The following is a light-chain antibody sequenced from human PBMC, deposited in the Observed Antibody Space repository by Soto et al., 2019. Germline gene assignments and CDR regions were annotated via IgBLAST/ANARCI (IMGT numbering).Light chain of an antibody. CDR1: QSVSSK. Sequence: EIVMTQSPATLSVSPGERATLSCRASQSVSSKLAWYQHKPGQAPRLVIYEASTMATGIPAKFSGSGSGTEFTLTISSLQSEDFAVYYCQQYSTWPPEGTFGQGTTVEIK. CDR2: EAS. CDR3: QQYSTWPPEGT. J-gene: IGKJ1*01. V-gene: IGKV3-15*01.